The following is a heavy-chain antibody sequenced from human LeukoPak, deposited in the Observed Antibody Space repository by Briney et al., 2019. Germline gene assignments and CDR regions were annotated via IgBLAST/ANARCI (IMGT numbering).Heavy chain of an antibody. CDR3: AKTARGPPWYPPDY. D-gene: IGHD6-13*01. V-gene: IGHV3-23*01. CDR1: GFTFSSYA. J-gene: IGHJ4*02. Sequence: GGSLRLSCAASGFTFSSYAMSWVRQAPGKGLEWVSAISGSGGSTYYADSVKGRFTISRDNSKNTLCLQMNSLRAEDTAVYYCAKTARGPPWYPPDYWGQGTLVTVSS. CDR2: ISGSGGST.